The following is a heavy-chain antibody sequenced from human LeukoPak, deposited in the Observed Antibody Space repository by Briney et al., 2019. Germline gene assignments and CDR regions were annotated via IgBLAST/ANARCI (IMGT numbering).Heavy chain of an antibody. CDR3: AKALQTIVATTVSH. J-gene: IGHJ3*01. Sequence: GGSLRLSCAASGFTFSSYAMSWVRQAPGKGLEWVSAICGSGGSTYYADSVKGRFTISRDNYKNTLYLQMNSLRAEDTAVYYCAKALQTIVATTVSHWGQGTMVTVSS. CDR2: ICGSGGST. D-gene: IGHD5-12*01. CDR1: GFTFSSYA. V-gene: IGHV3-23*01.